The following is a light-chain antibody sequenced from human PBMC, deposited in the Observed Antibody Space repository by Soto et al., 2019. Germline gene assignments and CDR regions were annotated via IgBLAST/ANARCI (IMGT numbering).Light chain of an antibody. CDR1: QSVLYSSNNKNY. J-gene: IGKJ2*01. V-gene: IGKV4-1*01. CDR3: QQYESTPPT. Sequence: DIVMTQSPDSLAVSLGERATINCKSSQSVLYSSNNKNYLAWYQQRPGQPPKLLIYWASTRESGVPDRFSGSGSGTDFTLTITSLQAEDVAVYYCQQYESTPPTFCQWTKLEIK. CDR2: WAS.